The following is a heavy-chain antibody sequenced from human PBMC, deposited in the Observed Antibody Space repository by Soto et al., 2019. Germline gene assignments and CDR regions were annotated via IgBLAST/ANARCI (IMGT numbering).Heavy chain of an antibody. V-gene: IGHV4-61*01. Sequence: PSETLSLTCTVSGGSVSSGSYYWSWIRQPPGKGLEWIGYIYYSGSTNYNPSLKSRVTISVDTSKNQFSLKLSSVTAADTAVYYCASNPGIAAAGTWGADWFDPWGQGTLVTVSS. J-gene: IGHJ5*02. CDR2: IYYSGST. D-gene: IGHD6-13*01. CDR3: ASNPGIAAAGTWGADWFDP. CDR1: GGSVSSGSYY.